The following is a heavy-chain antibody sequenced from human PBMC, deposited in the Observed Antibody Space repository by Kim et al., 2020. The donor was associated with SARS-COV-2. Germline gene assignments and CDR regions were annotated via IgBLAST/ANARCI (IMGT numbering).Heavy chain of an antibody. CDR1: GGSISSSSYY. Sequence: SETLSLTCTVSGGSISSSSYYWGWIRQPPGKGLEWIGSIYYSGSTYYNPSLKSRVTISVDTSKNQFSLKLSSVTAADTAVYYCARVNVRSSGWYIMDYWGQGTLVTVSS. J-gene: IGHJ4*02. D-gene: IGHD6-19*01. V-gene: IGHV4-39*07. CDR3: ARVNVRSSGWYIMDY. CDR2: IYYSGST.